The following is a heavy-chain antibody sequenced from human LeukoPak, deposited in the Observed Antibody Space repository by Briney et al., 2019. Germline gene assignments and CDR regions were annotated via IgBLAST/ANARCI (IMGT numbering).Heavy chain of an antibody. CDR3: ARDPHGYWWFDP. D-gene: IGHD5-18*01. J-gene: IGHJ5*02. V-gene: IGHV3-74*01. CDR1: GFTFSNYW. CDR2: INSDGTTT. Sequence: GGSLRLSCAASGFTFSNYWLHWVRQAPGKGLVWVSRINSDGTTTTYADSVKGRFTISRDNAKNTLYLQMNSLRVEDTAVYYCARDPHGYWWFDPWGQGTLVTVSS.